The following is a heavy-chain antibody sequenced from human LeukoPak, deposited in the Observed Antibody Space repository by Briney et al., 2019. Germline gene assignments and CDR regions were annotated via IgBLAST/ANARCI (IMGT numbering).Heavy chain of an antibody. CDR2: IKRKTDGETT. CDR1: GFTLSTYN. D-gene: IGHD3-3*01. CDR3: ATNGVLRSS. J-gene: IGHJ4*02. V-gene: IGHV3-15*01. Sequence: GGSLRLSCAASGFTLSTYNMTWVRQAPGKGLEWVGRIKRKTDGETTDYAAPVKGRFTISRDDSKNTLYLQMNSLKTEDTAVYYCATNGVLRSSGGQGTLVTVSS.